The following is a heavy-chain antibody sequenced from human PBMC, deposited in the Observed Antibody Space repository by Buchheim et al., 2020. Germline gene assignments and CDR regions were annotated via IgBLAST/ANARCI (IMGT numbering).Heavy chain of an antibody. J-gene: IGHJ5*02. Sequence: QVQLQESGPGLVKPSQTLSLTCTVSGGSISSGDYYWSWIRQPPGKGLEWIGYIYYSGSTYYNPSLKSRVTISVDTSKNQLSLKLSSVTAADTAVYYCARVEAGRGIAAAGDNWFDPWGQGTL. CDR3: ARVEAGRGIAAAGDNWFDP. CDR2: IYYSGST. CDR1: GGSISSGDYY. D-gene: IGHD6-13*01. V-gene: IGHV4-30-4*01.